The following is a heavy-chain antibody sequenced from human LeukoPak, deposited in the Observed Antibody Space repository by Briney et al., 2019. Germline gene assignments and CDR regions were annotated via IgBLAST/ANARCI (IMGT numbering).Heavy chain of an antibody. CDR2: IYPGDSDT. CDR1: GYSFTNQW. Sequence: GESLKISCKGSGYSFTNQWIGWVRQMPGKGLEWMGIIYPGDSDTRYSPSFQGQVTISADKSISTAYLQWSSLKASDTAIYYCARPRPMRNDAFDIWGQGTMVTVSS. D-gene: IGHD3-22*01. V-gene: IGHV5-51*01. J-gene: IGHJ3*02. CDR3: ARPRPMRNDAFDI.